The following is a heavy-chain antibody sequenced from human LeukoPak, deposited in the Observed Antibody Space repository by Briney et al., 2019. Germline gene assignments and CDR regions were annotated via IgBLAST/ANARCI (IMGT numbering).Heavy chain of an antibody. CDR3: AREGSFYGMDV. V-gene: IGHV4-30-2*01. CDR2: ISDTGST. Sequence: PSETLSLTCAVSGGSVSSGGFSWRWIRQPPGKGLECIGSISDTGSTYYNPSLKSRVTISVDSSKNQFSLKLSYVTAADTAVYYCAREGSFYGMDVWGEGTTVTVSS. J-gene: IGHJ6*04. CDR1: GGSVSSGGFS.